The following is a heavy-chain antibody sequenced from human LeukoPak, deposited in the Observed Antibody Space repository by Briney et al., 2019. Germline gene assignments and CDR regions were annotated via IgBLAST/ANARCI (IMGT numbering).Heavy chain of an antibody. V-gene: IGHV3-66*01. J-gene: IGHJ5*02. CDR3: ARERAVAGTRWFDP. CDR1: GFTVSSNY. CDR2: IYSGGST. D-gene: IGHD6-19*01. Sequence: GGSLRLSCAASGFTVSSNYMSWVRQAPGKGLEWVSVIYSGGSTYYADSVKGRFTISRDNSKNTLYLQMNSLRAEDTAVYYCARERAVAGTRWFDPWGQGTLVTVSS.